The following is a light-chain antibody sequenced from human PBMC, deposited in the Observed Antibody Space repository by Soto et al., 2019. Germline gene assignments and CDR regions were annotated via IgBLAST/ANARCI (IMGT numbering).Light chain of an antibody. CDR1: SSDVGGYKY. Sequence: QSVLTQPASVSGSPGQSITISCTGTSSDVGGYKYVSWYQHHPGKAPKLMIYEVSNRASGVSNRFSGSKSGNTASLTISGLQAEDEADYYCTAYNSLAIFGGGTQLTVL. CDR3: TAYNSLAI. J-gene: IGLJ2*01. CDR2: EVS. V-gene: IGLV2-14*01.